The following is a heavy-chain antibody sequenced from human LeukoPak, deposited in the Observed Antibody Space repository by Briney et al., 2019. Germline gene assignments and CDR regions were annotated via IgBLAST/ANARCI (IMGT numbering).Heavy chain of an antibody. CDR2: ITCGSNYI. CDR1: GFTFSSYG. Sequence: GGSLRLSCVASGFTFSSYGMNWVRQAPGKGLEWVSSITCGSNYIYYADSVKGRFTISRDNAKNSLFLQMNSLRAEDKAVYYCARANHYGDYRALNYFDFWGQGTLVTVSS. CDR3: ARANHYGDYRALNYFDF. J-gene: IGHJ4*02. V-gene: IGHV3-21*01. D-gene: IGHD4-17*01.